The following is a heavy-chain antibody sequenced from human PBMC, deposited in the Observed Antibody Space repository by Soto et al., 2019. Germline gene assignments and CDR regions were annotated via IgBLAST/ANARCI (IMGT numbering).Heavy chain of an antibody. V-gene: IGHV4-4*02. J-gene: IGHJ4*02. D-gene: IGHD1-7*01. CDR1: GDSFTSSNW. CDR3: ARPDQGTSGDY. Sequence: SETLSLTCAVYGDSFTSSNWCTWVRQPPGQGLEWIGEMYRTGSTNYIPSLKSRVTISPDKSENQXYLKVTSLNAAGTAVYYCARPDQGTSGDYGRKGTLVT. CDR2: MYRTGST.